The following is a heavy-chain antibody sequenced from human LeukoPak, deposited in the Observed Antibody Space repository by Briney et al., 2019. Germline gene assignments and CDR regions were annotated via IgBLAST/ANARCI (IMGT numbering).Heavy chain of an antibody. D-gene: IGHD2-2*01. CDR2: INPPTGGP. CDR3: ARGGEVCSSTSCYRGHEY. Sequence: ASLTVSCTGSGYTLTRYYMHWVRQAPGQGLEWIGWINPPTGGPTYAQRFQGRVTMTRDTSVSTAYMELSGLTSDDTAVYYCARGGEVCSSTSCYRGHEYWGQGTLVTVSS. J-gene: IGHJ4*02. CDR1: GYTLTRYY. V-gene: IGHV1-2*02.